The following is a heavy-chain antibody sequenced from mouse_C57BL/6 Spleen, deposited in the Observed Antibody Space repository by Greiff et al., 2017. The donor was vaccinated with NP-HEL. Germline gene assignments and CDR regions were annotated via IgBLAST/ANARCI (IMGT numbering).Heavy chain of an antibody. J-gene: IGHJ2*01. CDR1: GFTFSSYT. CDR3: ARYYYGSSYFDY. D-gene: IGHD1-1*01. Sequence: DVMLVESGGGLVKPGGSLKLSCAASGFTFSSYTMSWVRQTPEKRLEWVATISGGGGNTYYPDSVKGRFTISRDNAKNTLYLQMSSLRSEDTALYYCARYYYGSSYFDYWGQGTTLTVSS. V-gene: IGHV5-9*01. CDR2: ISGGGGNT.